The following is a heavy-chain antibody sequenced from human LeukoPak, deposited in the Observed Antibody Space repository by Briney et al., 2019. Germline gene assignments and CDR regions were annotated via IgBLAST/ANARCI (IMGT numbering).Heavy chain of an antibody. V-gene: IGHV3-23*01. Sequence: PGGSLRLSCAASGFTFSSSPMSWGRRAPGKGLEWVSGISDSGANTYYADSVKGRFTISRDNSKNTLYLQMNSLRAEDTAVYYCAKDRTSSPAGYWGQGTLVTVSS. J-gene: IGHJ4*02. D-gene: IGHD6-13*01. CDR2: ISDSGANT. CDR3: AKDRTSSPAGY. CDR1: GFTFSSSP.